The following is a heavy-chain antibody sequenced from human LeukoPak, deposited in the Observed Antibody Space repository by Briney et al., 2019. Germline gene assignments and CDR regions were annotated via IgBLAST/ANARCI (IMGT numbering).Heavy chain of an antibody. J-gene: IGHJ4*02. Sequence: GGSLRLSCAASGFTFSSCSMNWVRQAPGKGLEWVSSISSSSSYIYYADSVKGRFTISRDNAKSSLYLQMNSLRAEDTAVYYCARVGYGGYSGYFDYWGQGTLVTVSS. D-gene: IGHD4-23*01. CDR3: ARVGYGGYSGYFDY. CDR2: ISSSSSYI. V-gene: IGHV3-21*01. CDR1: GFTFSSCS.